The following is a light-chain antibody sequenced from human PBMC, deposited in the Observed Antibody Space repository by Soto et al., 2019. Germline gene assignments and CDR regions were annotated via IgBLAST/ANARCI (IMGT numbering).Light chain of an antibody. CDR2: GAS. J-gene: IGKJ1*01. CDR3: QQYESSRT. CDR1: QSVSSTF. V-gene: IGKV3-20*01. Sequence: EIVLTQSPGTLSLTPGERATLSCRASQSVSSTFLAWYQQKPGQAPKVLIYGASTRATGILDRFSGSGSGTDFTLTISRLEPEDFAMYYCQQYESSRTFGQGTKVEMK.